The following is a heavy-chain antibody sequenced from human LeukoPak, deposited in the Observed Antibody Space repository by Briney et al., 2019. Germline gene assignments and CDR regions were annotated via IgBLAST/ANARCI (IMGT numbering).Heavy chain of an antibody. D-gene: IGHD3-22*01. CDR2: IYDSGST. CDR3: ACLTTADAFDI. CDR1: GGSISTSNYY. Sequence: PSETLSLTCTVSGGSISTSNYYWSWIRQPPGKGLEWIGYIYDSGSTNYNPSLKSRVTISVDTSKNQFSLKLSSVTAADTAVYYCACLTTADAFDIWGQGTMVTVSS. J-gene: IGHJ3*02. V-gene: IGHV4-61*01.